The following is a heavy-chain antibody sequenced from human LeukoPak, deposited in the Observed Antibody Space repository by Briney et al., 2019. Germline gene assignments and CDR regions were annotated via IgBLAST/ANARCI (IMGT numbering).Heavy chain of an antibody. CDR3: ARTTVTTSLYFDY. D-gene: IGHD4-17*01. V-gene: IGHV1-3*01. J-gene: IGHJ4*02. Sequence: KFQGRVTITRDTSASTAYMELSSLRSEDTAVYYCARTTVTTSLYFDYWGQGTLVTVSS.